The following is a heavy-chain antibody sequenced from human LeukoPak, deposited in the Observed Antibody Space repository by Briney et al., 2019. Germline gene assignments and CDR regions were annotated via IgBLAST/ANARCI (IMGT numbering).Heavy chain of an antibody. V-gene: IGHV3-74*01. D-gene: IGHD6-19*01. CDR2: TYFDGSST. J-gene: IGHJ4*02. CDR1: GFTFSSYW. Sequence: GGSLRLSCAASGFTFSSYWMHWVRQAPGKGLVWVSGTYFDGSSTRYADSVKGRFTISRDNAKNTLYLQMNSLRAEDTAVYYCARETPVAGAYYFDYWGQGALVAVSS. CDR3: ARETPVAGAYYFDY.